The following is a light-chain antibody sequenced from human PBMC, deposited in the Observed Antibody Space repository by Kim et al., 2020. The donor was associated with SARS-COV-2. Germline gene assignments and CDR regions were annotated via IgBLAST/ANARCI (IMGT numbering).Light chain of an antibody. J-gene: IGLJ2*01. Sequence: KTVTISCTRSSGSIASNYVQWDQQRPGSAPTTVIYEDNQRPSGVPDRFSGSIDSSSNSASLTISGLKTEDEADYYCQSYDSSMGVVFGGGTQLTVL. CDR1: SGSIASNY. CDR3: QSYDSSMGVV. V-gene: IGLV6-57*03. CDR2: EDN.